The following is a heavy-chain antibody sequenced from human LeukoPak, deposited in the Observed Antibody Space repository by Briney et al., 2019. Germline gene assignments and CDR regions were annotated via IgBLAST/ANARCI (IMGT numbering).Heavy chain of an antibody. Sequence: ASVKVSCKASGYTFTGYYMLWVRQAPGEGLEWMGWINPNSGGTNYAQKFQGRVTMTRDTSISTASMELSRLRSDDTAVYYCAREIRDIVVVPAATALDYWGQGTLVTVSS. CDR3: AREIRDIVVVPAATALDY. CDR1: GYTFTGYY. V-gene: IGHV1-2*02. J-gene: IGHJ4*02. CDR2: INPNSGGT. D-gene: IGHD2-2*01.